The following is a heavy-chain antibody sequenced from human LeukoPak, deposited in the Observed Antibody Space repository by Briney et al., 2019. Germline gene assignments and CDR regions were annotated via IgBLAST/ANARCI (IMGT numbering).Heavy chain of an antibody. Sequence: HPGGSLRLSCAASGFTFSSYSRNWVRQAPGKGLEWILSISSSSSTIYYADSVKGRFTISRDNAKNSLYLQMNSLRAEDTAVYYCARDSGPNLFRWVGPGAFDIWGQGTMVTVSS. CDR3: ARDSGPNLFRWVGPGAFDI. D-gene: IGHD2-21*01. V-gene: IGHV3-48*01. J-gene: IGHJ3*02. CDR1: GFTFSSYS. CDR2: ISSSSSTI.